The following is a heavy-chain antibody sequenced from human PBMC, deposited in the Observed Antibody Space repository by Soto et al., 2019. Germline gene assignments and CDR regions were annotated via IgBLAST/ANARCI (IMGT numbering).Heavy chain of an antibody. D-gene: IGHD2-2*01. Sequence: QVQLQESGPGLVKPSETLSLTCTVSGGSISSGDFYWSWIRQPPGKGLEWIGYIYHSGGTYYNPSLESRVTISVDTSKNQFSLKLSSVTAADTAVYYCARERRGCNISRCYGPDSWGQGTLVTVSS. CDR1: GGSISSGDFY. CDR3: ARERRGCNISRCYGPDS. V-gene: IGHV4-30-4*01. CDR2: IYHSGGT. J-gene: IGHJ4*02.